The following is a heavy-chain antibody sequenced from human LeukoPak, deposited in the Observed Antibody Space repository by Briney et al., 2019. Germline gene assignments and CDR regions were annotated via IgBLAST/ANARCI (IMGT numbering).Heavy chain of an antibody. CDR2: ISFDGSNK. V-gene: IGHV3-30-3*01. CDR3: ARGSVNSGWYYFDY. CDR1: GSTFSSYA. Sequence: PGRSLRLSCAASGSTFSSYAMHWVRQAPGKGLDWVAVISFDGSNKYYADSVKGRFTISRDNSKNTLYLQMNSLRAEDTAVYYCARGSVNSGWYYFDYWGQGTLVTVSS. J-gene: IGHJ4*02. D-gene: IGHD6-19*01.